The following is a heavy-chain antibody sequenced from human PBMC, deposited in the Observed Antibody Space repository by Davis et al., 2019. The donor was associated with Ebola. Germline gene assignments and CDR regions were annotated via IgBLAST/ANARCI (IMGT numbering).Heavy chain of an antibody. J-gene: IGHJ2*01. CDR3: ARDQVTIFGPSWYFNL. CDR1: GFTLSAYY. CDR2: TYSGGNT. Sequence: GGSLRLSCAASGFTLSAYYLRWIRQAPGKGLEWVSVTYSGGNTYYVDSVKGRFTISRDNSKNTVYLQMNGLRAEDTAVYFCARDQVTIFGPSWYFNLWGRGTLVTVSS. D-gene: IGHD3-3*01. V-gene: IGHV3-53*01.